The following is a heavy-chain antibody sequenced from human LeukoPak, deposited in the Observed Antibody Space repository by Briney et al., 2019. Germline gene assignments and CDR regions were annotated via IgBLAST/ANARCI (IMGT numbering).Heavy chain of an antibody. J-gene: IGHJ1*01. V-gene: IGHV4-39*01. CDR1: GGSISSSSYY. CDR2: IYYSGST. CDR3: ACKYYYDSSGYYYLEYFQH. Sequence: PSETLSLTCTVSGGSISSSSYYWGWIRQPPGKGLEWIGSIYYSGSTYYNLSLKSRVTIFVDTSKNQFSLKLSSVTAADTAVYYCACKYYYDSSGYYYLEYFQHWGQGTLVTVSS. D-gene: IGHD3-22*01.